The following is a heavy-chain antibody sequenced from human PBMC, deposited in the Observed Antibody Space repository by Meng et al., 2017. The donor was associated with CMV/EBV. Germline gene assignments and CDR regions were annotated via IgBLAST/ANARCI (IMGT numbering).Heavy chain of an antibody. J-gene: IGHJ4*02. CDR2: ISSSGITI. D-gene: IGHD5-18*01. Sequence: GRSLRLSCAASGFTFSDYYMSWIRQAPGKGLEWDSYISSSGITIYYADSVKGRFTIPRDNPKNSLYLQMNSLRAEDTAVYYCARVAPWGYSFGFTHPFFDYWGQGTLVTVSS. CDR1: GFTFSDYY. V-gene: IGHV3-11*01. CDR3: ARVAPWGYSFGFTHPFFDY.